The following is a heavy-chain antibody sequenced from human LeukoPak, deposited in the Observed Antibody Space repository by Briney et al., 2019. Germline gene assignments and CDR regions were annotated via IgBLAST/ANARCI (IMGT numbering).Heavy chain of an antibody. CDR2: MNPNSGNT. J-gene: IGHJ4*02. CDR1: GYTFTSYD. Sequence: GASVKVSCKASGYTFTSYDINWVRQATGQGLEWMGWMNPNSGNTGYAQKFQGRVTITRNTSISTAYMELSSLRSEDTAVYYCARGGCSGGSCSYYFDYWGQGTLVTVSS. CDR3: ARGGCSGGSCSYYFDY. D-gene: IGHD2-15*01. V-gene: IGHV1-8*03.